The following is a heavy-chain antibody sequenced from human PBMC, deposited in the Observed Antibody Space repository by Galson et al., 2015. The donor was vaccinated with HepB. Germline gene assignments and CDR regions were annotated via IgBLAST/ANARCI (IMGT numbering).Heavy chain of an antibody. CDR3: ARERPLDY. V-gene: IGHV3-7*01. CDR2: INQDGSEK. Sequence: SLRLSCAASGFTFSTNWMSWVRQAPGKGLEWVANINQDGSEKYYVDSVKGRFTISRDNAKNSLSLQMNSLRAEDTAVYYCARERPLDYWGQGTLVTVSS. J-gene: IGHJ4*02. CDR1: GFTFSTNW. D-gene: IGHD6-25*01.